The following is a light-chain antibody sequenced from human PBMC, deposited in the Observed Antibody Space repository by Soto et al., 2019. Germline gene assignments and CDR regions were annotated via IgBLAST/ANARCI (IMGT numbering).Light chain of an antibody. V-gene: IGKV2-28*01. CDR1: QSLLHSDGYNY. CDR2: LTS. Sequence: DIVMTQSPLSLPVSPGEPASISCRSSQSLLHSDGYNYLDWYLQKPGQSPQLLIYLTSKRASGVPDRFSGSGSGTDFILKISRVVAEDVGVYYCMQGLQTLPTFGPGTKVHIK. J-gene: IGKJ3*01. CDR3: MQGLQTLPT.